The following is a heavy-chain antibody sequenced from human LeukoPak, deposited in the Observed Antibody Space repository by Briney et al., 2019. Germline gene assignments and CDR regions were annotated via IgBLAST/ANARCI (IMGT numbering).Heavy chain of an antibody. V-gene: IGHV4-39*07. CDR2: IYYSGST. J-gene: IGHJ4*02. CDR1: GGSIRSSSYY. D-gene: IGHD1-26*01. CDR3: ARVSYSGSYYFDY. Sequence: SETLSLTCTVSGGSIRSSSYYWGWIRQPPGKGLEWIGSIYYSGSTYYNASLKSRGTISVDTSKNQFSLKLSSVTAADTAVYYCARVSYSGSYYFDYWGQGTLVTVSS.